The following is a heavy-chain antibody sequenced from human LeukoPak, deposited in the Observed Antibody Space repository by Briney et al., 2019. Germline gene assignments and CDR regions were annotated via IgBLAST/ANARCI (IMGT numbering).Heavy chain of an antibody. Sequence: GGSLRLSCAASGFTFSNYAMRWVRQAPGKGLEWVSIIYGGGDTYYADSVKGRFTISRDNSKNTLYLQMNSLRAEDTAVYYCAKKYSTGLDPWGQGTLVTVSS. D-gene: IGHD1-26*01. V-gene: IGHV3-23*03. J-gene: IGHJ5*02. CDR1: GFTFSNYA. CDR2: IYGGGDT. CDR3: AKKYSTGLDP.